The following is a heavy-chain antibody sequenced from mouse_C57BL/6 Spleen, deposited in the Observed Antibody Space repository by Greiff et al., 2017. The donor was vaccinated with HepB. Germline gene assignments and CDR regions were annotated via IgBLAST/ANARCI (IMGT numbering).Heavy chain of an antibody. D-gene: IGHD2-4*01. CDR1: GYTFTSYW. CDR2: SDPNSGGT. J-gene: IGHJ2*01. Sequence: QVQLQQPGAELVKPGASVKLSCKASGYTFTSYWMHWVKQRPGRGLEWIGRSDPNSGGTKYNEKFKSKATLTVDKPSSTAYMQLSSLTSEDSAVYYCARYEDDYDNFDYWGQGTTLTVSS. V-gene: IGHV1-72*01. CDR3: ARYEDDYDNFDY.